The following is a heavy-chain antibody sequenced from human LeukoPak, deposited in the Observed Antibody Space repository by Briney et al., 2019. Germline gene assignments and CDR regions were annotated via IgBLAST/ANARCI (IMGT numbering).Heavy chain of an antibody. CDR1: GGTFSSYA. J-gene: IGHJ4*02. CDR2: IIPIFGTA. CDR3: ARSSLAYCGGDCYLGGNY. V-gene: IGHV1-69*01. D-gene: IGHD2-21*02. Sequence: SVKVSCKASGGTFSSYAISWVRQAPGQGLEWMGGIIPIFGTANYAQKFQGRVTITADESTSTAYMELSSLRSEDTAVYCCARSSLAYCGGDCYLGGNYWGQGTLVTVSS.